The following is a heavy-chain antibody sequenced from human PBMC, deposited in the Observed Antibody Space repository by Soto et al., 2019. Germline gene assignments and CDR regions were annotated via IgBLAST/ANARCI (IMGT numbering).Heavy chain of an antibody. CDR3: AKVLHHGDLMGEVDY. D-gene: IGHD1-26*01. CDR2: VSKDGTNK. V-gene: IGHV3-30-3*01. J-gene: IGHJ4*02. CDR1: GFTFTSYA. Sequence: PGGSLRLSCAASGFTFTSYALHWVRQAPGKGLEWVAVVSKDGTNKYYAESVKGRFTTSRDNSKNTLYLQMNGLRTEDTAVYYCAKVLHHGDLMGEVDYWGQGT.